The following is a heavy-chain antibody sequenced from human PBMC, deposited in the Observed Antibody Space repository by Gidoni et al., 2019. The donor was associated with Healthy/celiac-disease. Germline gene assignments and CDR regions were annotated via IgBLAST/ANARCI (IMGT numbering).Heavy chain of an antibody. J-gene: IGHJ5*02. D-gene: IGHD2-15*01. CDR1: GFSLSTRGVG. CDR3: AHNQGYCSGGSCLPYNWFDP. CDR2: IYGDDDK. Sequence: QITLKESGPTLVKPTQTLTLTCTFSGFSLSTRGVGVGWIRQPPGKALEWLALIYGDDDKRYSPSRKSRLTITKDTSKNQVVLTMTNMDPVDTATYYCAHNQGYCSGGSCLPYNWFDPWGQGTLVTVSS. V-gene: IGHV2-5*02.